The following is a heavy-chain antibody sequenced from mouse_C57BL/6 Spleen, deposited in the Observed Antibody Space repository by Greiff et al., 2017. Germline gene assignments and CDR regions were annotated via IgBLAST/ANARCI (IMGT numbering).Heavy chain of an antibody. CDR1: GYTFTSYW. Sequence: QVHVKQPGAELVRPGSSVKLSCKASGYTFTSYWMHWVKQRPIQGLEWIGNIDPSDSETHYNQKFKDKATLTVDKSSSTAYMQLSSLTSEDSAVYYCARGTTTVVPYAMDYWGQGTSVTVSS. V-gene: IGHV1-52*01. J-gene: IGHJ4*01. CDR3: ARGTTTVVPYAMDY. D-gene: IGHD1-1*01. CDR2: IDPSDSET.